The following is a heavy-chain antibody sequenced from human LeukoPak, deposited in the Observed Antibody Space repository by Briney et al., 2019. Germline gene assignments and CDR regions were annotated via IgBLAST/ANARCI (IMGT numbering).Heavy chain of an antibody. CDR2: IVPIFGTA. J-gene: IGHJ4*02. CDR3: ARELVDTAIVDY. Sequence: SVKVSCKASVGTFSSYAISWVRQAPGQGLEWMGGIVPIFGTANYAQKFQGRVTITTDESTSTAYMELSSLRSEDTAVYYCARELVDTAIVDYWGQGTLVTVSS. V-gene: IGHV1-69*05. D-gene: IGHD5-18*01. CDR1: VGTFSSYA.